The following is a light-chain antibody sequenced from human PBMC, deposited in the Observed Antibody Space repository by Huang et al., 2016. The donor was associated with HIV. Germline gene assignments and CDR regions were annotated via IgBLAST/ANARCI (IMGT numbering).Light chain of an antibody. CDR1: QSVSSN. Sequence: EIVMTQSPATLSVSPGERATLSCRASQSVSSNLAWYQQKPGQAPRLLSYGASTRATGIPARFSGSGSGTEFTLTISSLQSEDFAVYYCQQYNKWPPWTFGQGTKVDTK. CDR3: QQYNKWPPWT. V-gene: IGKV3-15*01. CDR2: GAS. J-gene: IGKJ1*01.